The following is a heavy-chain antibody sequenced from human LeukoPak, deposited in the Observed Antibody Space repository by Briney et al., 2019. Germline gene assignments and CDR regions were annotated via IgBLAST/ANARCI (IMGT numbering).Heavy chain of an antibody. CDR1: GFTFSSYA. V-gene: IGHV3-23*01. CDR3: AKDRSSEYYFDY. CDR2: ISGSGGST. Sequence: GGSLRLSCAASGFTFSSYAMSWVRLAPGKGLEWVSAISGSGGSTYYADSVKGRFTISRDNSKNTLYLQMNSLRAEDTAVYYCAKDRSSEYYFDYWGQGTLVTVSS. D-gene: IGHD6-6*01. J-gene: IGHJ4*02.